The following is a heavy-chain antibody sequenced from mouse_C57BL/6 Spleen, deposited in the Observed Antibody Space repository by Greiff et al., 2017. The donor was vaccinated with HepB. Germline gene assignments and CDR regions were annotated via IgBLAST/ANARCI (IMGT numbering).Heavy chain of an antibody. CDR2: IYPGDGDT. Sequence: VQLQQSGPELVKPGASVKISCKASGYAFSSSWMNWVKQRPGKGLEWIGRIYPGDGDTNYNGKFKGKATLTADKSSSTAYMQLSSLTSEDSAVYFCARGPYSNYGGYFDVWGTGTTVTVSS. CDR3: ARGPYSNYGGYFDV. D-gene: IGHD2-5*01. CDR1: GYAFSSSW. V-gene: IGHV1-82*01. J-gene: IGHJ1*03.